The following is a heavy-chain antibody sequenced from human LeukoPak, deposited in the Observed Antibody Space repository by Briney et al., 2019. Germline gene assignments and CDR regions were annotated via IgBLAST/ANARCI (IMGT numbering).Heavy chain of an antibody. CDR1: GYTFTGYY. D-gene: IGHD1-26*01. V-gene: IGHV1-2*02. J-gene: IGHJ3*02. Sequence: ASVKVSCKASGYTFTGYYMHWVRQAPGQGLEWMGWINPNSGGTNYAQKLQGRVTMTTDTSTSTAYMELRSLRSDDTAVYYCARDPRMGGYSGSYGGAFDIWGQGTMVTVSS. CDR3: ARDPRMGGYSGSYGGAFDI. CDR2: INPNSGGT.